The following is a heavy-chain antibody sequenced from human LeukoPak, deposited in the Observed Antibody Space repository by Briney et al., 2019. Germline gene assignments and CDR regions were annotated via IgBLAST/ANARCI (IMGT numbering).Heavy chain of an antibody. Sequence: ASVKVSCKASGYTFTSYDINWVRQATGQGLEWMGWMNPNSGNTGYAQKFQGRVTMTRNTSISTAYMELSSLRSEDTAVYYRARGQITMVRGVIRKYYFDYWGQGTLVTVSS. CDR3: ARGQITMVRGVIRKYYFDY. V-gene: IGHV1-8*01. D-gene: IGHD3-10*01. CDR1: GYTFTSYD. CDR2: MNPNSGNT. J-gene: IGHJ4*02.